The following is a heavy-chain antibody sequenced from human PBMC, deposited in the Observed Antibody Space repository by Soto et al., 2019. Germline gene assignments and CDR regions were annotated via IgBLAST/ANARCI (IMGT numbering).Heavy chain of an antibody. V-gene: IGHV1-2*02. CDR1: GYTFTGYY. CDR3: ARGSPGYCSSTSCPGYYYGMDV. CDR2: INPNSGGT. Sequence: ASVKVSCKVSGYTFTGYYMHWVRQAPGQGLEWMGWINPNSGGTNYAQKFQGRVTMTRDTSISTAYMELSRLRSDDTAVYYCARGSPGYCSSTSCPGYYYGMDVWGQGTTVTVSS. J-gene: IGHJ6*02. D-gene: IGHD2-2*01.